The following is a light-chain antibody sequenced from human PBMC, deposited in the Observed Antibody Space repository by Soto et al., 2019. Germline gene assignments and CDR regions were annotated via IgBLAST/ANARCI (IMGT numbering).Light chain of an antibody. CDR2: DAS. CDR1: QSVRSK. CDR3: QQYNNWPIT. V-gene: IGKV3-15*01. J-gene: IGKJ5*01. Sequence: EIVMTQSPVTLSVSPGEGASLSCRASQSVRSKLVWNQQIPDQPPRLLMYDASTRATGIPARFSGSGSGTEFTLTISRLQSEDFAVYYCQQYNNWPITFGQGTRLEIK.